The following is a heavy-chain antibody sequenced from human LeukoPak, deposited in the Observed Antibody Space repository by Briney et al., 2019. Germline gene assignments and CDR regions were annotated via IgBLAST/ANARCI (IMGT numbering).Heavy chain of an antibody. V-gene: IGHV1-2*02. CDR1: GYTFTGYY. Sequence: GASVKVSCKASGYTFTGYYMHWVRQAPGQGLEWMGWINPNSGGTNYAQKFQGRVTMTRDTSISTAYMELSRLRSDDTAVYYCARDSREGYYYYGMGVWGQGTTVTVSS. CDR2: INPNSGGT. J-gene: IGHJ6*02. CDR3: ARDSREGYYYYGMGV.